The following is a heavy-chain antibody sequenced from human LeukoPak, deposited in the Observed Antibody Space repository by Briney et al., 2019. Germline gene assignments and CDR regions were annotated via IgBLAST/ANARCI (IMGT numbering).Heavy chain of an antibody. CDR3: AKDLRAAAGRDY. Sequence: GGSLRLSCAASGFTFSSYAMSWVRQAPGKGLEWVSAISGSGGSTYYVDSVKGRLTISRDNSKNTLYLQMNSLRAEDTAVYYCAKDLRAAAGRDYWGQGTLVTVSS. V-gene: IGHV3-23*01. CDR1: GFTFSSYA. J-gene: IGHJ4*02. D-gene: IGHD6-13*01. CDR2: ISGSGGST.